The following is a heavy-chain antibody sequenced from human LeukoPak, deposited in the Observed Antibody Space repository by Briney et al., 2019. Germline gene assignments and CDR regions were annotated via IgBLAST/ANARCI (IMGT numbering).Heavy chain of an antibody. CDR2: IIGGAGST. V-gene: IGHV3-23*01. Sequence: TGGSLRLSCAASGITIRNYGMTWVRQAPGKGLEWVSGIIGGAGSTYYADSVKGRFTISGDNSKNTLFLQMNSLRAEDTAVYYCAHGAMYQLDYWGQGTLVTVSS. J-gene: IGHJ4*02. D-gene: IGHD2-2*01. CDR1: GITIRNYG. CDR3: AHGAMYQLDY.